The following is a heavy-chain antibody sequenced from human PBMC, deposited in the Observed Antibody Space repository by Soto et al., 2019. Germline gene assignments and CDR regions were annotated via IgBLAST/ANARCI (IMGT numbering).Heavy chain of an antibody. CDR2: ISYDGSNK. CDR1: GFTFSSYG. Sequence: QVQLVESGGGVVQPGRSLRLSCAASGFTFSSYGMHWVRQAPGKGLEWVAVISYDGSNKNFADSVKGRFTISRDNSKNTLYLQMNSLRAEDTAVYYCASSPAAIGYYYYYYMDVWGKGTTVTVSS. V-gene: IGHV3-30*03. D-gene: IGHD2-2*01. J-gene: IGHJ6*03. CDR3: ASSPAAIGYYYYYYMDV.